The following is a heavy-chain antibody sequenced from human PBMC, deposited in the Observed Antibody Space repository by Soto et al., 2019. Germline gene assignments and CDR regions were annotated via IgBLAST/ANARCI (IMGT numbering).Heavy chain of an antibody. CDR1: GFTFSGYA. J-gene: IGHJ6*02. CDR3: ARDQGNGKYYYYGMDV. V-gene: IGHV3-30-3*01. CDR2: ISYDGSNK. Sequence: GGSLRLSCAASGFTFSGYAMHWVRQAPGKGLEWVAVISYDGSNKYYADSVKGRFTISRDNSKNTLYLQMNSLRAEDTAVYYCARDQGNGKYYYYGMDVWGQGTTVTVSS. D-gene: IGHD1-1*01.